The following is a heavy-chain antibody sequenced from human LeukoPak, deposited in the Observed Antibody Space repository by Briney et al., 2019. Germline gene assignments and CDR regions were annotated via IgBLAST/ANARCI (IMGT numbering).Heavy chain of an antibody. D-gene: IGHD3-10*01. J-gene: IGHJ6*03. CDR2: IYYSGST. V-gene: IGHV4-30-4*08. Sequence: KASETLSLTCTVSGGSISSDDYYWSWIRLPPGKGLEWIGYIYYSGSTYYNPSLKSRVTISVDTSKNQFSLKLSSVTAADTAVYYCARVHYGSGSLYYYYYYMDVWGKGTTVTVSS. CDR3: ARVHYGSGSLYYYYYYMDV. CDR1: GGSISSDDYY.